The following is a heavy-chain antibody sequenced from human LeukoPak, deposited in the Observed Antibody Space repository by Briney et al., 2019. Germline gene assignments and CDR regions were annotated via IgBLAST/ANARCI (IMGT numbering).Heavy chain of an antibody. CDR3: AREFSWSGFFDY. CDR1: DGSISSYY. J-gene: IGHJ4*02. D-gene: IGHD3-3*01. CDR2: IYDSGST. V-gene: IGHV4-59*01. Sequence: PSETLSLTCTVSDGSISSYYWSWIRQPPGKGLEWIGHIYDSGSTNYNPSLKSRVTISVDTSKNQFSLKLSSVTAADTAVYYCAREFSWSGFFDYWGQGTLVIVSS.